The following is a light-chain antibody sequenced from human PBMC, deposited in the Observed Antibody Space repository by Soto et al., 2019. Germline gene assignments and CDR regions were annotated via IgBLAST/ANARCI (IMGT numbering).Light chain of an antibody. J-gene: IGKJ4*01. V-gene: IGKV3-20*01. CDR3: QQYAASTIT. Sequence: EIVLTQSPGTLSLSPGERATLSCRASQTVGRNYLAWYQQKPGHTPRLLLYQASNRATGIPDRFSGSGSGTDFTLTISRLEPEDFAVYYCQQYAASTITFGGGAKVAI. CDR2: QAS. CDR1: QTVGRNY.